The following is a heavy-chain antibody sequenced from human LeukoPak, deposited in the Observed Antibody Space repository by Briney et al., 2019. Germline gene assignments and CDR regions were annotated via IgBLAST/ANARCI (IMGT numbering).Heavy chain of an antibody. D-gene: IGHD1-26*01. CDR2: ISYDGSNK. CDR3: ARGGSPPEALGDALNI. CDR1: GFTFSSYA. Sequence: GSLRLSCAASGFTFSSYAMHWVRQAPGKGLEWVAVISYDGSNKYYADSVKGRFTISRDNSKNTLYLQMNSLRAEDTAVYYCARGGSPPEALGDALNIWGQGTMVTVSS. J-gene: IGHJ3*02. V-gene: IGHV3-30-3*01.